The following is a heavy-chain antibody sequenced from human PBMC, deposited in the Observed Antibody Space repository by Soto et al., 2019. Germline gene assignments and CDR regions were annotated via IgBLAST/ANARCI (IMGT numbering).Heavy chain of an antibody. CDR3: ARGYCSSTSCSDHREYYNYGMDV. CDR2: MNPNSGNT. V-gene: IGHV1-8*01. D-gene: IGHD2-2*01. CDR1: GYTFTSYD. Sequence: QVQLVQSGAEVKKPGASVKVSCKASGYTFTSYDINWVRQATGQGLEWMGWMNPNSGNTGYAQKFQGRVTMTRNTSISTAYMELSSLRSEDTAVYYCARGYCSSTSCSDHREYYNYGMDVWGQGTTVTVSS. J-gene: IGHJ6*02.